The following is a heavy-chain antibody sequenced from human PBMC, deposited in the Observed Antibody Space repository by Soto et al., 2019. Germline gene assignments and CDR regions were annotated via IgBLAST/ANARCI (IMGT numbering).Heavy chain of an antibody. CDR2: IYYSGST. CDR1: GGSISSYY. J-gene: IGHJ4*02. D-gene: IGHD2-2*01. CDR3: AGLYCSSTSCYVRH. Sequence: SETLSLTCTVSGGSISSYYWSWIRQPPGKGLEWIGYIYYSGSTNCNPSLKSRVTISVDTSKNQFSLKLSSVTAADTAVYYCAGLYCSSTSCYVRHWGQGTLVTVSS. V-gene: IGHV4-59*01.